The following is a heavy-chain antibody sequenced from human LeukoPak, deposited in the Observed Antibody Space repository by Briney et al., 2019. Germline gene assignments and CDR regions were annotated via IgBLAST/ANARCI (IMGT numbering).Heavy chain of an antibody. CDR2: ISSSSSYT. V-gene: IGHV3-11*05. Sequence: GGSLRLSCAASGFTFSDYYMSWIRQAPGKGLEWVSYISSSSSYTNYADSVKGRFTISRDNAKNSLYLQMNSLRAEDTAVYYCAKDRIQSYIAATGTSFDNWGQGTLVTVSS. CDR1: GFTFSDYY. CDR3: AKDRIQSYIAATGTSFDN. J-gene: IGHJ4*02. D-gene: IGHD6-13*01.